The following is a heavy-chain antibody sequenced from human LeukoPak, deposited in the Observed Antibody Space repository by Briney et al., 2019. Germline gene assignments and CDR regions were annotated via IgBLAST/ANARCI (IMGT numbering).Heavy chain of an antibody. J-gene: IGHJ4*02. V-gene: IGHV3-48*02. Sequence: PGGSLRLSCAASGFTFSTYNMNWVRQAPGKGLEWISSISSTGYTIYYADSVKGRFTISRDNAENSLYLQMNSLRDDDTAVYYCASVDWSSGGWPDWGQGTRVTVSS. D-gene: IGHD6-19*01. CDR2: ISSTGYTI. CDR1: GFTFSTYN. CDR3: ASVDWSSGGWPD.